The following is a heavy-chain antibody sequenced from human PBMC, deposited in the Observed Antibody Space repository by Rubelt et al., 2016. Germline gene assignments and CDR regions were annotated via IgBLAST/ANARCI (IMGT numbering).Heavy chain of an antibody. Sequence: QVQLQQWGAGLLKPSETLSLTCAVYGGSFSGYYWSWIRQPPGKGLEWIGEINHSGSTNYNPSPNSRVPISVDTSKNQFSLKLSSVTAADTAVYYCARGPNMVRGVISYYFDYWGQGTLVTVSS. CDR2: INHSGST. CDR3: ARGPNMVRGVISYYFDY. V-gene: IGHV4-34*01. CDR1: GGSFSGYY. D-gene: IGHD3-10*01. J-gene: IGHJ4*02.